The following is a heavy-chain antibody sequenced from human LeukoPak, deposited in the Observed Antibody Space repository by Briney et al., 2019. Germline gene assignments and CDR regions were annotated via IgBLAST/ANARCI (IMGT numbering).Heavy chain of an antibody. Sequence: GGSLRLSCAASGFTFSNYAMHWVRQPPGKGLEWVSGISWNSGSIDYADSVKGRFTISRDNAKNSLYLQMNSLRVEDTAFYYCASLIAVFIDYWGQGTLVTVSS. J-gene: IGHJ4*02. CDR2: ISWNSGSI. CDR3: ASLIAVFIDY. V-gene: IGHV3-9*01. D-gene: IGHD6-19*01. CDR1: GFTFSNYA.